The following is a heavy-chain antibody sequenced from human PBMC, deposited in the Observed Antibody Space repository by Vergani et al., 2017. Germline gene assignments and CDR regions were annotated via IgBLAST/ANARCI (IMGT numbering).Heavy chain of an antibody. CDR3: AREIPSSSSSFYYYYMDV. D-gene: IGHD6-6*01. Sequence: QVQLVQSGAEVKKPGSSVKVSCKASGGTFSSYAISWVRQAPGQGLEWMGGIIPIFGTANYAQKFQGRVTITADESTSTAYMELSSPRSEDTAVYYCAREIPSSSSSFYYYYMDVWGKGTTVTVSS. J-gene: IGHJ6*03. CDR2: IIPIFGTA. V-gene: IGHV1-69*01. CDR1: GGTFSSYA.